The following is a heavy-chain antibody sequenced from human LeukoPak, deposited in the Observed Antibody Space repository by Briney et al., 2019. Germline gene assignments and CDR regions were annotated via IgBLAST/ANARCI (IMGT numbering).Heavy chain of an antibody. V-gene: IGHV1-69*05. CDR2: IIPIFGTA. Sequence: SVKVSCKASGGTFSSYAISWVRQAPGQGLEWMGRIIPIFGTANYAQKFQGRVTVTTDESTSTAYMELSSLRSEDTVVYYCARSSPIVATILYYFDYWGQGTLVTVSS. D-gene: IGHD5-12*01. J-gene: IGHJ4*02. CDR1: GGTFSSYA. CDR3: ARSSPIVATILYYFDY.